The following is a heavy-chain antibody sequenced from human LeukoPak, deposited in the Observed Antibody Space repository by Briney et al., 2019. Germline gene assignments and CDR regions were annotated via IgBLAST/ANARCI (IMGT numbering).Heavy chain of an antibody. CDR1: GGSISNSSYY. J-gene: IGHJ5*02. CDR3: ARITWSSNWFDP. D-gene: IGHD2-8*01. CDR2: IYYSGST. V-gene: IGHV4-39*01. Sequence: SETLSLTCTVSGGSISNSSYYWGWIRQPPGKGLEWIGSIYYSGSTYYNPSLKSRVTISVDTSKNQFSLKLSSVTAADTAVYYCARITWSSNWFDPWGQGTLVTVSS.